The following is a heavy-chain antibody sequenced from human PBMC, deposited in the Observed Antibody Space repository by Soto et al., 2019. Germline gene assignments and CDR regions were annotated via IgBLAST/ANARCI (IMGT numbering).Heavy chain of an antibody. CDR2: INRGGSI. Sequence: GGSLRLSCAVSGFTVSSKYMSWVRQAPGKGLEWVSLINRGGSISYADSVKGRFTISRDNSKNTLYLQMNSLRAEDTAVYYCAKDGGTGWTGFDYWGQGTLVTVSS. J-gene: IGHJ4*02. V-gene: IGHV3-66*01. D-gene: IGHD3-3*01. CDR3: AKDGGTGWTGFDY. CDR1: GFTVSSKY.